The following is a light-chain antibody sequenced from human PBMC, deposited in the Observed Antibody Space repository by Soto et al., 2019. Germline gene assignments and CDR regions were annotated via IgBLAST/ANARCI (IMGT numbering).Light chain of an antibody. CDR3: QSYDNSLTAWV. Sequence: QSVRTQPPSVSGAPGQRVTISCTGISSNVGAGYDVHWYQQLPGAAPKLLIYGNTNRPSGVPDRFSGSKSGTSASLAITGLQAEDEADYYCQSYDNSLTAWVFGGGTKLTVL. CDR2: GNT. V-gene: IGLV1-40*01. CDR1: SSNVGAGYD. J-gene: IGLJ3*02.